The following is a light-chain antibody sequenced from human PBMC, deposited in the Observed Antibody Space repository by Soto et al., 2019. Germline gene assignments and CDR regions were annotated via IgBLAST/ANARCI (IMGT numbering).Light chain of an antibody. Sequence: EIVMTQSPVTLSVSPGERVTLSCRASQSVSSNLAWYQQKPGQAPRLLIYGASTRATGISARFSGSGSGTEFTLTISSLQSEDFAIYYCQQYNNWPPGAFGQGTKVGIK. CDR3: QQYNNWPPGA. J-gene: IGKJ1*01. CDR2: GAS. CDR1: QSVSSN. V-gene: IGKV3-15*01.